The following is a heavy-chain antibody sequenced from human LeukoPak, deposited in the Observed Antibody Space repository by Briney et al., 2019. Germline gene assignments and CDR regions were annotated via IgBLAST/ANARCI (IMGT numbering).Heavy chain of an antibody. D-gene: IGHD2-21*02. CDR1: GYTFTGYY. J-gene: IGHJ1*01. CDR3: AKGGPTPRNVVVAASEYFQT. CDR2: INPNSGGT. V-gene: IGHV1-2*02. Sequence: ASVKVSCKASGYTFTGYYMHWVRQAPGQGLEWMGWINPNSGGTNYAQKFQGRVTMTRDTSISTAYMEFNRLRSDDTAVYYCAKGGPTPRNVVVAASEYFQTWGQGTLVTVSS.